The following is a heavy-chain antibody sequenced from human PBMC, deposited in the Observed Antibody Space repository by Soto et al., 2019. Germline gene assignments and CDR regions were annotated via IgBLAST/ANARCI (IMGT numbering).Heavy chain of an antibody. CDR1: GFTFDDYT. Sequence: PGGSLRLSCTASGFTFDDYTMSWFRQAPGKGLEWVGFIRSKAYGRTTEYDASVKGRFSISRDDSKSTAYLQMNSLKTEDTAVYYCTRAPAWFAWYYFDYWGQGTLVTVSS. CDR3: TRAPAWFAWYYFDY. V-gene: IGHV3-49*03. CDR2: IRSKAYGRTT. D-gene: IGHD3-10*01. J-gene: IGHJ4*02.